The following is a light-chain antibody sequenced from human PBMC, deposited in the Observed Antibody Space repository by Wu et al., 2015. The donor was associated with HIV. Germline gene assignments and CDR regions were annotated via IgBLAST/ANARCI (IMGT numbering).Light chain of an antibody. CDR1: HSVNSN. J-gene: IGKJ2*03. Sequence: EIVLTQSPTTLSVSLGERATFSCRASHSVNSNLAWYQQKPGQAPRLLIYGASTRATGVPPRISGSGSGTEFTLTISSLQSEDFAVYHCQQHNNWPYSFGQGTKLQIK. V-gene: IGKV3-15*01. CDR2: GAS. CDR3: QQHNNWPYS.